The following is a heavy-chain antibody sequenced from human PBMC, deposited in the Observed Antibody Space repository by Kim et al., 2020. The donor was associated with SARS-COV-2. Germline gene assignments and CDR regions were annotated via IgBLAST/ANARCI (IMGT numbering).Heavy chain of an antibody. CDR3: ARGGPEDYCSGGSCYDFDY. CDR1: GGTFSSYA. Sequence: SVKVSCKASGGTFSSYAISWVRQAPGQGLEWMGGIIPIFGTANYAQKFQGRVTITADESTSTAYMELSSLRSEDTAVYYCARGGPEDYCSGGSCYDFDYWGQGTLVTVSS. J-gene: IGHJ4*02. V-gene: IGHV1-69*13. CDR2: IIPIFGTA. D-gene: IGHD2-15*01.